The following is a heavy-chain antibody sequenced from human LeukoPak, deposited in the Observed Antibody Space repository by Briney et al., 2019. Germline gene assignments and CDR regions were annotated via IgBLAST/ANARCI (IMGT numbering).Heavy chain of an antibody. V-gene: IGHV3-23*01. CDR2: ISSSGVTT. D-gene: IGHD5-18*01. Sequence: PGGSLRLSCAASGFTFSNYAINWVRQAPGMGLEWISTISSSGVTTYYADSVKGRFTISRDNSKNTLYLQMNSLRGEDTAVYYCAKAPANYVDTAMGTFDYWGQGTLVTVSS. J-gene: IGHJ4*02. CDR1: GFTFSNYA. CDR3: AKAPANYVDTAMGTFDY.